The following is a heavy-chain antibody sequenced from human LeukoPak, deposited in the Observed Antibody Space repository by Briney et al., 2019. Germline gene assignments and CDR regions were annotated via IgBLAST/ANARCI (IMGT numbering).Heavy chain of an antibody. CDR2: IYSGGST. V-gene: IGHV3-53*01. J-gene: IGHJ5*02. CDR1: GFTVSSNY. D-gene: IGHD3-10*01. Sequence: GGSLRLSCAASGFTVSSNYMSWVRQAPGKGLEWVSVIYSGGSTYYADSVKGRFTISRDNSKNTLYLQMNSLRAEDTAVYYCAGNFYGSGNNNWSDPWAREPWSPSPQ. CDR3: AGNFYGSGNNNWSDP.